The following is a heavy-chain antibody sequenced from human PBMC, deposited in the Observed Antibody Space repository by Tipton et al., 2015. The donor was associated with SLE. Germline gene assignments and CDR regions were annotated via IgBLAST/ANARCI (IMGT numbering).Heavy chain of an antibody. CDR3: ARGGGNRGILDY. J-gene: IGHJ4*02. CDR2: IYYSGST. Sequence: TLSLTCAVSGSSISSGFYWAWIRQPPGKGLEWIGYIYYSGSTNYNPSLKSRVTISVDTSKNQFSPKVSSVTAADTAVYYCARGGGNRGILDYWGQGTLVTVSS. D-gene: IGHD4-23*01. CDR1: GSSISSGFY. V-gene: IGHV4-61*01.